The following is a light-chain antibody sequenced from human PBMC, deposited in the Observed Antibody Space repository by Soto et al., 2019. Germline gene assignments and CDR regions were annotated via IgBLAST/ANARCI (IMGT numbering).Light chain of an antibody. CDR2: AAC. V-gene: IGKV3-20*01. CDR1: QSVSSSH. J-gene: IGKJ2*01. Sequence: EIVLTQSPGTLSLSPGERATLSCRASQSVSSSHLAWYQQKPGQAPRLLIYAACSRATGIPDRFSGSGSGTDFTLIISRLEPEDFAVYYCQQYGSSPYTFGQGTNLEVK. CDR3: QQYGSSPYT.